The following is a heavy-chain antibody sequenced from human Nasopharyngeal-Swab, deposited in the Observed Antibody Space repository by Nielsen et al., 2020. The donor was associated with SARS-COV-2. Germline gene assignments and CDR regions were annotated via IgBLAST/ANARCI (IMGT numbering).Heavy chain of an antibody. CDR3: ARYCSSTSADFDY. J-gene: IGHJ4*02. V-gene: IGHV4-31*02. Sequence: WIRQPPGKGLEWIGYIYYSGSTYYNPSLKSRVTISVDTSKNQFSLKLSSVTAADTAVYYCARYCSSTSADFDYWGQGTLVTVPQ. D-gene: IGHD2-2*01. CDR2: IYYSGST.